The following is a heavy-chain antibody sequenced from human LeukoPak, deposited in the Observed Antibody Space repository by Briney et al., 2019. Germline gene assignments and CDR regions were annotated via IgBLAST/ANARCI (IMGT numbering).Heavy chain of an antibody. CDR1: GDSINAYY. Sequence: SETLSLTCSVSGDSINAYYWTWIRQTPTQGLEWIGHISHSGKTAYNSALKSRVTISLDTSRTHFSLSLNSVTAADTAVYYCARGIAVAATGAYYFDYWGQGTLVTVSS. J-gene: IGHJ4*02. D-gene: IGHD6-19*01. V-gene: IGHV4-59*12. CDR3: ARGIAVAATGAYYFDY. CDR2: ISHSGKT.